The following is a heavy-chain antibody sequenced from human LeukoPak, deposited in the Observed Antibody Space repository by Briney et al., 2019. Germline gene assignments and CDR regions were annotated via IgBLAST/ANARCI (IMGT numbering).Heavy chain of an antibody. CDR2: IIPIFGTA. Sequence: GASVKVSCKASGGTFSSYAISWVRQAPGQGLEWMGWIIPIFGTANYAQKFQGRVTITTDESTSTAYMELSSLRSEDTAVYYCARTLTYDSSGYYYEAFDIWGQGTMVTVSS. CDR3: ARTLTYDSSGYYYEAFDI. CDR1: GGTFSSYA. V-gene: IGHV1-69*05. D-gene: IGHD3-22*01. J-gene: IGHJ3*02.